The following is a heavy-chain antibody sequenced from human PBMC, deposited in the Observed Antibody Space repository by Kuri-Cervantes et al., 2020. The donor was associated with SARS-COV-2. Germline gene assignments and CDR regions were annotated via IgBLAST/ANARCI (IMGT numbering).Heavy chain of an antibody. CDR3: AREDIVVVPAYYDDAFDI. CDR1: GYTFTSYD. Sequence: ASVKVSCRASGYTFTSYDINWVRQATGQGLEWMGWMNPNSGIAGYAQKFQGRVTLTRDTSIGAAYVELSSLRSEDTAVYYCAREDIVVVPAYYDDAFDIWGQGTMVTVSS. J-gene: IGHJ3*02. D-gene: IGHD2-2*01. V-gene: IGHV1-8*01. CDR2: MNPNSGIA.